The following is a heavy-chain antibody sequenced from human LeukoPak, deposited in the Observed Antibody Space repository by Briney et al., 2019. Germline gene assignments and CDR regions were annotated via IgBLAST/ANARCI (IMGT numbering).Heavy chain of an antibody. Sequence: GGSLRLSCVASGFTFSSYSMNSVRQAPGKGLEWVSGIDWNGGRTGYADSVKVRFTISRDNAKNSLYLQMDSLRAEDTALYYCAREGVGESHDYWGQGTLVTVSS. CDR2: IDWNGGRT. D-gene: IGHD1-26*01. CDR1: GFTFSSYS. J-gene: IGHJ4*02. CDR3: AREGVGESHDY. V-gene: IGHV3-20*04.